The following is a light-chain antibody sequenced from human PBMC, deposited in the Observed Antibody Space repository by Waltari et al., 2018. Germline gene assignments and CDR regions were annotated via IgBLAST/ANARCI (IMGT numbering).Light chain of an antibody. CDR1: QTVDTS. Sequence: EIVLTQSPATLSLSPGERATLSRRASQTVDTSLAWYQQRPGQAPRLLIYDKSNRATGIPDRFSGSGSETDFTLTISSLEPEDFAVYYCQQRRRWPLTFGGGSKVEI. J-gene: IGKJ4*01. CDR2: DKS. V-gene: IGKV3-11*01. CDR3: QQRRRWPLT.